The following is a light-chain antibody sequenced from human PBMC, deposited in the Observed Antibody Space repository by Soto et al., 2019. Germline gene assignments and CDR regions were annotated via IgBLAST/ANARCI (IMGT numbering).Light chain of an antibody. CDR1: QVIISY. CDR2: AAS. V-gene: IGKV1-8*01. Sequence: AIRMTQSPTSLPTSTEDRVTITCRASQVIISYLAWYQQIPGKATKLLIYAASTIQSGVPSRFRGSGSGTAFTLTISCLQYEDFATYYGHQYYSYPQSFGGGTKVDI. J-gene: IGKJ4*01. CDR3: HQYYSYPQS.